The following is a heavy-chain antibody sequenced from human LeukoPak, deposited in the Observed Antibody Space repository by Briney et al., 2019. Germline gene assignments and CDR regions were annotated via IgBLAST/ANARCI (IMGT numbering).Heavy chain of an antibody. CDR3: ARDYYDSSGLPRLMLAYYFDY. D-gene: IGHD3-22*01. CDR2: INPNSGGT. CDR1: GYTFTVYY. Sequence: GASVKVSCKASGYTFTVYYMHWVRQAPGQGLEWMGWINPNSGGTNYAQKFQGRVTMTRDTSISTAYMELSRLRSDDTAVYYCARDYYDSSGLPRLMLAYYFDYWGQGTLVTVSS. J-gene: IGHJ4*02. V-gene: IGHV1-2*02.